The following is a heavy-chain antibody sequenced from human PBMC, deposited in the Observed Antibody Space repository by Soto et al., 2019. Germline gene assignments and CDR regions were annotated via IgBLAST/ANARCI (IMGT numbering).Heavy chain of an antibody. D-gene: IGHD1-26*01. CDR2: ISGSGGST. J-gene: IGHJ4*02. Sequence: EVQLLESGGGLVQPGGSLRLSCAASGFTFSSYAMSWVRQAPGKGLEWVSAISGSGGSTYYADSVKGRFTISRDNSKNTLYLQMNSLRAEDTAVYDCAKELRSRWELLPPGFDYWGQGTLVTVSS. CDR1: GFTFSSYA. V-gene: IGHV3-23*01. CDR3: AKELRSRWELLPPGFDY.